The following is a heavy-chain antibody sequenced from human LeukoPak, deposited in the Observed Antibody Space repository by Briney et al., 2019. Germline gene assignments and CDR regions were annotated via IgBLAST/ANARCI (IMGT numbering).Heavy chain of an antibody. Sequence: QAGGSLRLSCAASGFTFSSYAMSWVRQAPGKGLEWVSAIRGSGGSTCYADSVKGRFTISRDNSKNTLYLQMNSLRAEDTAVYYCAKTSWAGYYDFWSGYNHYFDYWGQGTLVTVSS. CDR3: AKTSWAGYYDFWSGYNHYFDY. CDR2: IRGSGGST. CDR1: GFTFSSYA. J-gene: IGHJ4*02. V-gene: IGHV3-23*01. D-gene: IGHD3-3*01.